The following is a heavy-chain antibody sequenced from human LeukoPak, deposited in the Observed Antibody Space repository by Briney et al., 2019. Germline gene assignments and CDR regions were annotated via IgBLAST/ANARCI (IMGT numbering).Heavy chain of an antibody. D-gene: IGHD1-26*01. CDR1: GFTFSSYA. CDR2: ISGSGGST. V-gene: IGHV3-23*01. J-gene: IGHJ4*02. Sequence: PGGSLRLSCAASGFTFSSYAMSWVRQAPGKGLEWVSAISGSGGSTYYADSVKGRFTISRDNSKNTLYLQMNSLRAEDTAVYYCANHGRSYRYYFDYWGQGTLVTVSS. CDR3: ANHGRSYRYYFDY.